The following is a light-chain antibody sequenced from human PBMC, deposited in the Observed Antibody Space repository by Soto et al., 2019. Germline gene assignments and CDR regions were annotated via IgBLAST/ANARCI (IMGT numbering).Light chain of an antibody. J-gene: IGKJ1*01. CDR1: QSVSSIS. CDR2: GAS. Sequence: EIVLTQSPGTLSLSPGERATLSCRASQSVSSISLAWYQQKPGQAPRLLMYGASSRATGIPDRFSGSGSGTDFTLTFSRLEPEDSAVYYCQQYGSSSWTFGQGTKVEIK. V-gene: IGKV3-20*01. CDR3: QQYGSSSWT.